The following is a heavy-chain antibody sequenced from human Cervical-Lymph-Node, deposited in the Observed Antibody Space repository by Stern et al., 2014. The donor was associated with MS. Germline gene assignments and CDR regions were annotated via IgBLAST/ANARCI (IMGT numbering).Heavy chain of an antibody. CDR3: AAGWGWQRVFDY. Sequence: QLQLQESGPGLVKPSETLSLTCTVSGGSVSGYYWSWIRQPPGKGLEWMGDIYYSGSTNYNPSLQSRVTISVDTSKSQFSLKLTSVTAADTAVYYCAAGWGWQRVFDYWGQGTLVTVSS. D-gene: IGHD6-19*01. V-gene: IGHV4-59*08. CDR1: GGSVSGYY. J-gene: IGHJ4*02. CDR2: IYYSGST.